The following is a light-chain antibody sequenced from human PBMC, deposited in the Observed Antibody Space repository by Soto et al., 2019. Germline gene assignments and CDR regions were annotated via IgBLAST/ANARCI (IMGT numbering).Light chain of an antibody. CDR1: QSVSSSN. CDR3: QQYGTSRT. V-gene: IGKV3-20*01. Sequence: EFVLTQSPGTLSLSPGERATLSCRASQSVSSSNLAWYQQKPGQAPRLLIYGGSSRATGIPDRFSGSGSGTDFTLTISRLEPEDFAVYYCQQYGTSRTFGQGTKVEIK. J-gene: IGKJ1*01. CDR2: GGS.